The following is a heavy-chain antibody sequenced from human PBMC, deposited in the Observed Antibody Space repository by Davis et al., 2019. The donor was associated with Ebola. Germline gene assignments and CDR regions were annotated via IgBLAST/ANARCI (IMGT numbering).Heavy chain of an antibody. J-gene: IGHJ4*02. CDR1: GGSISSSSYY. D-gene: IGHD4-23*01. CDR2: IYYSGST. CDR3: ASGTGGNPLDY. V-gene: IGHV4-39*01. Sequence: MPSETLSLTCTVSGGSISSSSYYWGWIRQPPGKGLEWIGSIYYSGSTYYNPSLKSRVTISVDTSKNQFSLKLSSVTAADTAVYYCASGTGGNPLDYWGQGTLVTVSS.